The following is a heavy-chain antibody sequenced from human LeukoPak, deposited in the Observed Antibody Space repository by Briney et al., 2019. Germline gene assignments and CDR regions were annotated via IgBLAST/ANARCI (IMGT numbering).Heavy chain of an antibody. J-gene: IGHJ4*02. CDR2: INAGNGNT. D-gene: IGHD2-2*01. CDR3: AREYCSSTSCYSPLYYFDY. V-gene: IGHV1-3*03. Sequence: GASAKVSCKASGYTFTSYAMHWVRQAPGQRLEWMGWINAGNGNTKYSQEFQGRVTITRDTSASTAYMELSSLRSEDMAVYYCAREYCSSTSCYSPLYYFDYWGQGTLVTVSS. CDR1: GYTFTSYA.